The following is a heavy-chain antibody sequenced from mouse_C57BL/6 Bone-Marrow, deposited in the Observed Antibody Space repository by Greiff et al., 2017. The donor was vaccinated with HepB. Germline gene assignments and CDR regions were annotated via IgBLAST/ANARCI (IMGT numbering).Heavy chain of an antibody. J-gene: IGHJ4*01. CDR2: IRSKSSNYAT. D-gene: IGHD3-2*02. CDR1: GFTFNTYA. Sequence: EVKLMESGGGLVQPKGSLKLSCAASGFTFNTYAMHWVRQAPGKGVEWVARIRSKSSNYATYYADSVKDRFTISRDDSQSRLYLQMNNLRTEDTAMYYCVGGGGTAQATEYAMDYWGQGTSVTVSS. CDR3: VGGGGTAQATEYAMDY. V-gene: IGHV10-3*01.